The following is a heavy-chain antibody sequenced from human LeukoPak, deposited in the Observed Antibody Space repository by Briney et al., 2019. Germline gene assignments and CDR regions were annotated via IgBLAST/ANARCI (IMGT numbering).Heavy chain of an antibody. CDR1: GFTFTDFA. Sequence: GGSLRLSCVASGFTFTDFAMNWVRQVPGKGPEWGSHICGGGVDREYEESVKGRFTVSRDNSRNSLYLQMNSLRGEDTAIYYCVKDSIERNGVYDAFDVWGQGTKVTVAS. CDR3: VKDSIERNGVYDAFDV. J-gene: IGHJ3*01. D-gene: IGHD2-8*01. CDR2: ICGGGVDR. V-gene: IGHV3-23*01.